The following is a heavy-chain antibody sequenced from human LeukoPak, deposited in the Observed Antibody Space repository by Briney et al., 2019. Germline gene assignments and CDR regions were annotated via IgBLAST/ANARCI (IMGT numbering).Heavy chain of an antibody. CDR1: GYSISSGYY. J-gene: IGHJ4*02. CDR3: ARDKKGYDILTGYIYYFDY. Sequence: SETLSLTCAVSGYSISSGYYWGWIRQPPGKGLEWIGSIYHSGSTYYKPSLKSRVTISVDTSKNQFSLKLSSVTAADTAVYYCARDKKGYDILTGYIYYFDYWGQGTLVTVSS. D-gene: IGHD3-9*01. CDR2: IYHSGST. V-gene: IGHV4-38-2*02.